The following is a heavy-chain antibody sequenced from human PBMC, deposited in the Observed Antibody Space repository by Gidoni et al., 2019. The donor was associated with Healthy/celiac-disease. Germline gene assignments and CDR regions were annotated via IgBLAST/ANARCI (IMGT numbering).Heavy chain of an antibody. Sequence: EVQLVESGGGLVQPGGSLSLSCSASGFTFSSYAMHWVRQAPGKGLEYVSSISRNGGSTYYADSVKGRFTISRDNSKNTLDLQMSSLRAEDTAVYYCVKDGFGYSGGFDYWGQGTRVTVSS. D-gene: IGHD5-18*01. CDR3: VKDGFGYSGGFDY. CDR2: ISRNGGST. V-gene: IGHV3-64D*06. J-gene: IGHJ4*02. CDR1: GFTFSSYA.